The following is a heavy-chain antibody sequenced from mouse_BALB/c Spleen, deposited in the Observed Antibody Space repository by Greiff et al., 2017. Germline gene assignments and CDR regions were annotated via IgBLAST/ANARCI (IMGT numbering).Heavy chain of an antibody. CDR3: ARGCYFDD. J-gene: IGHJ1*01. CDR1: GFTFSSYA. V-gene: IGHV5-6-5*01. CDR2: ISSGGST. Sequence: EVQRVESGGGLVKPGGSLKLSCAASGFTFSSYAMSWVRQTPEKRLEWVASISSGGSTYYPDSVKGRFTISRDNARNILYLQMSSLRSEDTAMYYCARGCYFDDWGAGTTVTVSA.